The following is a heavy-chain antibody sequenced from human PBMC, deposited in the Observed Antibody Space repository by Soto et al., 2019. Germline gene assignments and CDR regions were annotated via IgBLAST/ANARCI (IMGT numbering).Heavy chain of an antibody. CDR3: ARDLERRYFDY. Sequence: GGSLRLSCAASGFTFSSYGMHWVRQAPGKGLEWVAVIWYDGSNKYYADSVKGRFTISRDNSKNTLYLQMNSLRAEDTAVYYCARDLERRYFDYWGQGTLVTSPQ. D-gene: IGHD1-1*01. CDR1: GFTFSSYG. J-gene: IGHJ4*02. V-gene: IGHV3-33*01. CDR2: IWYDGSNK.